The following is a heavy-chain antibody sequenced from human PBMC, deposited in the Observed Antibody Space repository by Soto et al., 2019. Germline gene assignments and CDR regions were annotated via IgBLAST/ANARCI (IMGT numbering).Heavy chain of an antibody. CDR3: ARDRAFIAVAGTFCGYYCYGMHF. D-gene: IGHD6-19*01. CDR1: ASTFTSSG. CDR2: ISAYNGNT. J-gene: IGHJ6*02. V-gene: IGHV1-18*01. Sequence: XSVKVCCNSSASTFTSSGISWVRQAPGQGLEWMGLISAYNGNTNSAQKLQGIVTMTTDTSTSTAYMELRSLRSDDTAVYYFARDRAFIAVAGTFCGYYCYGMHFWGQGTTVTGSS.